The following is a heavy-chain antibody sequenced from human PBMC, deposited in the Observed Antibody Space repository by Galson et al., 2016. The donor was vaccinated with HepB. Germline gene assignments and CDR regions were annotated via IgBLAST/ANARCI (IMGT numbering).Heavy chain of an antibody. Sequence: SLRLSCAASGFSLSRFAMSWVRQAPGKGLEWVASFSNIQKTYYGAPVEGRFTITRDDSTSTLIQQMNNLRPEDTAVYYCAKDHPSPGWPSFESWGQGTLVIVSS. V-gene: IGHV3-23*01. CDR2: FSNIQKT. D-gene: IGHD6-19*01. CDR1: GFSLSRFA. CDR3: AKDHPSPGWPSFES. J-gene: IGHJ4*02.